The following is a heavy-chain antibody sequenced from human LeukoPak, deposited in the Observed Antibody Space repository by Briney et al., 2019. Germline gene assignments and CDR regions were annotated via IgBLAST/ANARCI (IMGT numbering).Heavy chain of an antibody. CDR1: GYTFIGYY. CDR3: ARASGGIAARPFDY. J-gene: IGHJ4*02. D-gene: IGHD6-6*01. V-gene: IGHV1-2*07. CDR2: INPDSGGA. Sequence: ASMKVSCKASGYTFIGYYMHWVRQAPGQGLEWMGWINPDSGGANPAHKFQGRVTMTRDTSISTAYMELSRLRSDDTAVYYCARASGGIAARPFDYWGQGTLVTVSS.